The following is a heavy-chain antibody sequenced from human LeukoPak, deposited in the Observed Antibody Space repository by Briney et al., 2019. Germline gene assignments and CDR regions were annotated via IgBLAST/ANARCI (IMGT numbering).Heavy chain of an antibody. CDR2: IKREGSEK. CDR1: GFMFSNYW. V-gene: IGHV3-7*01. Sequence: GGSLRLSCAASGFMFSNYWMSWVRQAPGKGLEWVANIKREGSEKHYVESVKGRLTISRDNAKNLLYLQMNSLRAEDTAVYYCARLPADDSVFDHWGQGTLVTVSS. D-gene: IGHD2-15*01. CDR3: ARLPADDSVFDH. J-gene: IGHJ4*02.